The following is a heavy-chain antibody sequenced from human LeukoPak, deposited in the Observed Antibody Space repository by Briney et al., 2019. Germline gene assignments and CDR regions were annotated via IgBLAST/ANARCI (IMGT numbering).Heavy chain of an antibody. CDR1: GFTLSSHA. Sequence: GGSLSLSCAASGFTLSSHAMNWVRQAPGNGLEWVGRIKSKKDGGTTEFAAPVRGIFTISRDDSQNTLYLQMNSLTSDDTAVYYCTQGSGFYYDYWGQGTLVTVSS. V-gene: IGHV3-15*07. D-gene: IGHD3-22*01. CDR3: TQGSGFYYDY. CDR2: IKSKKDGGTT. J-gene: IGHJ4*02.